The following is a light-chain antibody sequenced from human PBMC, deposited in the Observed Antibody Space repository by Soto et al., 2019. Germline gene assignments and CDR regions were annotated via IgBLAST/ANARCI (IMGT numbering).Light chain of an antibody. CDR3: SSYTSYTTLWV. CDR2: GVS. J-gene: IGLJ3*02. V-gene: IGLV2-14*01. Sequence: QSALTQPASVSGSPGQSITISCTGTANDIGNYNYVSWYQQHPGKAPKLMIYGVSNRPSGVSNRFSGSKSGNAASLTISGLQAEDEADYYCSSYTSYTTLWVFGGGTKLTVL. CDR1: ANDIGNYNY.